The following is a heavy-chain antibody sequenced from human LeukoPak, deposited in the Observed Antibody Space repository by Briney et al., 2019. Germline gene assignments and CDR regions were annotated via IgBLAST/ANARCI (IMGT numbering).Heavy chain of an antibody. Sequence: GGSLRLSCAASGFTVSSNYMSWVRQAPGKGLEWVSVIYSGGSTYYADSVKGRFTISRDNSKNTLYLQMNSLRAEDTAVYYYARKLRPAFDIWGQGTMVTVSS. CDR1: GFTVSSNY. D-gene: IGHD1-7*01. CDR2: IYSGGST. CDR3: ARKLRPAFDI. V-gene: IGHV3-66*01. J-gene: IGHJ3*02.